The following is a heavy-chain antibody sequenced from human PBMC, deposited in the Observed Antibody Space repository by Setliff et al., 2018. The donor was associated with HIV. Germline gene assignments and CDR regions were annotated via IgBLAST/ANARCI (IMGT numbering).Heavy chain of an antibody. D-gene: IGHD3-10*01. J-gene: IGHJ6*03. CDR1: GFIFSDYS. V-gene: IGHV3-21*04. CDR2: ISSSTYI. Sequence: GGSLRLSCAASGFIFSDYSMNWVRQAPGKGLEWVSSISSSTYIYYADYVKGRFTITRDKSKNTLNLQMNSLRAEDTAVYYCAKGSGKIKIYYYYMDVWGKGTTVTVSS. CDR3: AKGSGKIKIYYYYMDV.